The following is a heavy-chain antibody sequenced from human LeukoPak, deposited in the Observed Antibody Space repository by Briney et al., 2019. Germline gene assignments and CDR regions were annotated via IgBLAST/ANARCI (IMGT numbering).Heavy chain of an antibody. CDR1: GFTFSSIA. CDR2: IRSNGEAT. Sequence: GGSLSLSCAASGFTFSSIAMTWVRQAPGKGLEWVSTIRSNGEATYNADSVKGRFTISRDNSKKTLYLQLNSLRVEDTAIYYCAKGQELDDGVFDSWGQGTLVTVSS. J-gene: IGHJ4*02. V-gene: IGHV3-23*01. CDR3: AKGQELDDGVFDS. D-gene: IGHD1-1*01.